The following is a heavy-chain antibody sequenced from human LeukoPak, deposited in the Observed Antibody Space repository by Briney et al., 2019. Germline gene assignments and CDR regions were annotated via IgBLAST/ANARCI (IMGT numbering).Heavy chain of an antibody. CDR2: IYTDSNI. D-gene: IGHD2-21*01. CDR1: GFPFRRYE. Sequence: PGGSLSLSCAVSGFPFRRYEMSWVRQAPGKGLECVSHIYTDSNIYQAESLKGRFTSNRDNANQTLYLQMNSLRAEDTAVYYCARASNSPFDYWGQGTLVTVSS. J-gene: IGHJ4*02. V-gene: IGHV3-48*03. CDR3: ARASNSPFDY.